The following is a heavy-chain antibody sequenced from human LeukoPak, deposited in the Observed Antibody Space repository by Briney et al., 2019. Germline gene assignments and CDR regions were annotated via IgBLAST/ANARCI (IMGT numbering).Heavy chain of an antibody. V-gene: IGHV3-23*01. D-gene: IGHD3-22*01. CDR1: GFTFSSYA. J-gene: IGHJ4*02. Sequence: GGSLRLSCAASGFTFSSYAMSWVRQAPGKGLEWVSAISGSGGSTYYADSVKGRFTISRDNSKNTLYLQMNSLRAGDTAVYYCAKGYYYDSSGYYSPFDYWGQGTLVTVSS. CDR3: AKGYYYDSSGYYSPFDY. CDR2: ISGSGGST.